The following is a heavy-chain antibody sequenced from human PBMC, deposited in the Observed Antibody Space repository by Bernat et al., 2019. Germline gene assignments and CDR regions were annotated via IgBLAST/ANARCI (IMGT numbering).Heavy chain of an antibody. Sequence: QVQLVQSGAEVKKPGASVKVSCKASGYTFTGYYMHWVRQAPGQGLEWMGWINPNRGGTNYAQKFQGRVTMTRDTSISTAYMELSRLRSDDTAVYYCARESEMATTVCWFDPWGQGTLVTVSS. D-gene: IGHD5-24*01. CDR3: ARESEMATTVCWFDP. V-gene: IGHV1-2*02. CDR1: GYTFTGYY. J-gene: IGHJ5*02. CDR2: INPNRGGT.